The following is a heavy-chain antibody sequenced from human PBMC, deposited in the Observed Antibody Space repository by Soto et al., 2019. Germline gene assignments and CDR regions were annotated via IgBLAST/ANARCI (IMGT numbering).Heavy chain of an antibody. Sequence: GESLKISCKGSGYSFTTYWITWVRQMPGKGLEWMGKIDPNDAYTTYSPSFQGHVTFSVDKSVSTAYLQWSSLKASDTAIYYCARGRFYYDGSASWGQGTLVTVSS. J-gene: IGHJ5*02. CDR2: IDPNDAYT. V-gene: IGHV5-10-1*01. CDR1: GYSFTTYW. D-gene: IGHD3-22*01. CDR3: ARGRFYYDGSAS.